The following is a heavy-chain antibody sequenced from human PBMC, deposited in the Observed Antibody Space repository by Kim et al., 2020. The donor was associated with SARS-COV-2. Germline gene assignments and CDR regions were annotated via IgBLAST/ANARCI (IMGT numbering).Heavy chain of an antibody. CDR1: NGSFSDYY. J-gene: IGHJ4*02. Sequence: SETLSLTCAVYNGSFSDYYWTWVRQAPGKGLEWIGDISHSGSTNYKTALTSRVIISIDTSKTQSSLNLSSVTAADTAVYYCARGRGSGSGSYKRLKPTPIHFWGLGTLVTVSS. V-gene: IGHV4-34*01. CDR2: ISHSGST. CDR3: ARGRGSGSGSYKRLKPTPIHF. D-gene: IGHD3-10*01.